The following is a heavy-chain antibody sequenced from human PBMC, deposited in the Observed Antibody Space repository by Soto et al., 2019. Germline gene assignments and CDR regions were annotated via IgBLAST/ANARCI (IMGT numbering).Heavy chain of an antibody. CDR2: ISYSVST. CDR3: ARANPVFYYSSSWSLDY. J-gene: IGHJ4*02. V-gene: IGHV4-59*01. Sequence: PSQTLSLTCTVSGGSIISYYWSWIRQPPGRGLDWIGYISYSVSTNYNPSLKSRVTISVDTSKSKFSLKLSSVTAADTAVYYCARANPVFYYSSSWSLDYWGQGTLVTVSS. CDR1: GGSIISYY. D-gene: IGHD6-13*01.